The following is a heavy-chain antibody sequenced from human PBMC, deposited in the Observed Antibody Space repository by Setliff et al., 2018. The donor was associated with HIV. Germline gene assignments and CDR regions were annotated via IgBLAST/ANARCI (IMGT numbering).Heavy chain of an antibody. CDR3: ARGGLYDSGGYYPPPAGRIDS. CDR1: GFTFTDYW. D-gene: IGHD3-22*01. CDR2: IYPIDSDT. V-gene: IGHV5-51*01. Sequence: GESLKISCKASGFTFTDYWIGWVRQMPGRGLEWMGIIYPIDSDTRYSPSFQGQVTISADKSVNTAYLQRRSLKASDTAMYYCARGGLYDSGGYYPPPAGRIDSWGPGTLVTVSS. J-gene: IGHJ4*02.